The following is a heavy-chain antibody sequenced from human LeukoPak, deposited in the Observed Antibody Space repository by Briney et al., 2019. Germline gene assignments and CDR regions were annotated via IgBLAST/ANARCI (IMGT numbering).Heavy chain of an antibody. J-gene: IGHJ3*02. CDR3: ARDVVVTSSPDAFDI. CDR2: ISNSVTT. CDR1: GDSVTSGGYF. Sequence: SETLSLTCAVYGDSVTSGGYFCNWIRHHPGKGLEWIRSISNSVTTSYNPSLNSRVSISLDTSNTHFSLRLGSVTAADTAVYFCARDVVVTSSPDAFDIWGQGTMVTVSS. D-gene: IGHD2-21*02. V-gene: IGHV4-31*11.